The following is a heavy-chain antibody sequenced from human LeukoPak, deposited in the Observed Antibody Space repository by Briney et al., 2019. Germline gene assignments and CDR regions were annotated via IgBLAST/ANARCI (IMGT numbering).Heavy chain of an antibody. J-gene: IGHJ3*02. CDR1: GGSISSSSYY. CDR2: IYHSGST. D-gene: IGHD5-12*01. V-gene: IGHV4-39*07. CDR3: ARGNSGYDRGDAFDI. Sequence: PSETLSLTCTVSGGSISSSSYYWGWLRQPPGTGLEWIGSIYHSGSTYYNPSLKSRVTISVDTSKNQFSLKLSSVTAADTAVYYCARGNSGYDRGDAFDIWGQGTMVTVSS.